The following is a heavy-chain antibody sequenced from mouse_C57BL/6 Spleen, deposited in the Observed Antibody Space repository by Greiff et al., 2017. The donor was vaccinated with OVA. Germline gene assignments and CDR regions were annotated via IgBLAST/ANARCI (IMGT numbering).Heavy chain of an antibody. CDR2: IHPNSGST. D-gene: IGHD1-1*01. V-gene: IGHV1-64*01. Sequence: VQLQQPGAELVKPGASVKLSCKASGYTFTSYWMHWVKQRPGQGLEWIGMIHPNSGSTNYNEKFKSKATLTVDKSSSTAYMQLSSLTSEDSAVYYCAREGYYYGSSYENYAMDYRGQGTSVTVSS. J-gene: IGHJ4*01. CDR1: GYTFTSYW. CDR3: AREGYYYGSSYENYAMDY.